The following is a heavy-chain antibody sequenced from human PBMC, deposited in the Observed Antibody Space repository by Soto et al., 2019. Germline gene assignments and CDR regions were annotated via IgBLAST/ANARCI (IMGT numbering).Heavy chain of an antibody. CDR3: ARDTRTASASAMDV. V-gene: IGHV3-33*01. D-gene: IGHD6-25*01. CDR1: GFIFSNFG. J-gene: IGHJ6*02. CDR2: VWYDGSNG. Sequence: PGGSLRLSCTASGFIFSNFGMHWVRQSPGKGLEWVAGVWYDGSNGVSAESVKGRFTISRDNSKNTLYLQMTSLRAEDTAVYYCARDTRTASASAMDVWGQGTTVTVSS.